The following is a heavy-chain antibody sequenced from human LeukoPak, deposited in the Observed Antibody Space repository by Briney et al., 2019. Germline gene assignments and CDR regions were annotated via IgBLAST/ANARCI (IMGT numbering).Heavy chain of an antibody. D-gene: IGHD4-23*01. J-gene: IGHJ4*02. CDR1: GFTFSSYA. V-gene: IGHV3-30*04. CDR2: ISSDGSKK. Sequence: GGSLRLSCEVSGFTFSSYAMHWVRQAPGKGLGWVAVISSDGSKKDYADSVKGRFTISRDNSKNTLYLQTNSLRAEDTAVYYCARGAHKRDDYGGFFDYWGQGTLVTVSS. CDR3: ARGAHKRDDYGGFFDY.